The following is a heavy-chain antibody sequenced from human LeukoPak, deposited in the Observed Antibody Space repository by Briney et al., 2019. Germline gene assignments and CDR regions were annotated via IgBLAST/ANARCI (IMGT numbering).Heavy chain of an antibody. CDR2: ISSSSSYT. J-gene: IGHJ4*02. CDR3: AAGTAADY. D-gene: IGHD6-13*01. CDR1: GLTFSSYA. Sequence: GGSLRLSCAASGLTFSSYAMSWVRQAPGKGLEWISYISSSSSYTDYADSVKGRFTISRDNAQNALFLQMDSLRVEDTAVYYCAAGTAADYWGQGTRVTVSS. V-gene: IGHV3-21*05.